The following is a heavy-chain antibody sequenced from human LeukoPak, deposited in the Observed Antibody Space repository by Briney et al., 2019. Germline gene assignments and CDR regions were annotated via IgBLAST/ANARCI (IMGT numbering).Heavy chain of an antibody. V-gene: IGHV4-38-2*02. CDR2: IYHSGST. Sequence: SETLSLTCTVSGYSISSGYYWGWIRQPPGKGLEWIANIYHSGSTCYNPSLKSRITISVDTSKNLFSLKLSSVTAADTVVYFCARHDRPSYSSSWYFDYWGQGTLVTVSS. J-gene: IGHJ4*02. CDR3: ARHDRPSYSSSWYFDY. D-gene: IGHD6-13*01. CDR1: GYSISSGYY.